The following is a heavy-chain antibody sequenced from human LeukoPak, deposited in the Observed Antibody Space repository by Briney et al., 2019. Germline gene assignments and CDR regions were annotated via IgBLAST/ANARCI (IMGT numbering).Heavy chain of an antibody. Sequence: SETLSLTCTVSGGSISSYYWSWIRQPPGKGVQWIGYIYYSGSTNYNPSLKSRVTISVDTSKNQFSLKLSSVTAADTAVYYCARYVWGSYPTFEDYWGQGTLVTVSS. CDR1: GGSISSYY. CDR3: ARYVWGSYPTFEDY. D-gene: IGHD3-16*02. J-gene: IGHJ4*02. CDR2: IYYSGST. V-gene: IGHV4-59*01.